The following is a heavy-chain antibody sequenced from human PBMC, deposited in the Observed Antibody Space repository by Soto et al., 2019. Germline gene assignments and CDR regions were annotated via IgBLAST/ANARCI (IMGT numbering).Heavy chain of an antibody. CDR2: ISAYNGNT. D-gene: IGHD3-16*02. CDR3: ARDPERIMITFGGVIVPKIFDY. V-gene: IGHV1-18*01. Sequence: ASVKVSYKASGYTFTSYGISWVRQAPGQGLEWMGWISAYNGNTNYAQKLQGRVTMTTDTSTSTAYMELRSLRSDDTAVYYCARDPERIMITFGGVIVPKIFDYWGQGTLVTVSS. CDR1: GYTFTSYG. J-gene: IGHJ4*02.